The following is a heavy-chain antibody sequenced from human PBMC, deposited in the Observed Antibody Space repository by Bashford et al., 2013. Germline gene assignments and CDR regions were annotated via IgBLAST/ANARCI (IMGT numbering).Heavy chain of an antibody. D-gene: IGHD6-19*01. CDR3: VRDSSGWPVYLTP. Sequence: ASVKVSCKASGYTLTGYYMHWVRQAPGQGLEWMGWINPKSGDTTYAQKFEGRVTLSRDTSSSTAYMDLTSLTSDDTALYYCVRDSSGWPVYLTPWGQGTLVTVSS. J-gene: IGHJ4*02. CDR2: INPKSGDT. CDR1: GYTLTGYY. V-gene: IGHV1-2*02.